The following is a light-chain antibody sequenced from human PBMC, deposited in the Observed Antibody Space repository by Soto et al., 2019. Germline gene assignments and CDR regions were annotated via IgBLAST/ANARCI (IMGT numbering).Light chain of an antibody. CDR3: QQYDYWPRT. CDR2: GAS. Sequence: FELTQSPATLSVSPGGRATLSRRASQSVSSNLAWYQQRLGQAPRLLIYGASTRATGIPARFSGSGSGTEFTLTISSLEPEDFAVYYCQQYDYWPRTFGRGTKVDI. J-gene: IGKJ1*01. CDR1: QSVSSN. V-gene: IGKV3-15*01.